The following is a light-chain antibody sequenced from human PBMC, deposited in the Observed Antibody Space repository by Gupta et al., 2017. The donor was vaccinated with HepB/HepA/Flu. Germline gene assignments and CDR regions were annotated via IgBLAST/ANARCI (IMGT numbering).Light chain of an antibody. CDR2: WAS. V-gene: IGKV2-28*01. CDR1: QSLRSSNGYNY. CDR3: NQWVQTPFS. Sequence: EIVMTHSPVSLPVTPGEPASIYCRSSQSLRSSNGYNYLDWYLQKPGQSPQLLIYWASKRDYGVPDRFSGRGSGTDFTLKISRGDAEDVGIYYCNQWVQTPFSFGRGTKMDI. J-gene: IGKJ2*01.